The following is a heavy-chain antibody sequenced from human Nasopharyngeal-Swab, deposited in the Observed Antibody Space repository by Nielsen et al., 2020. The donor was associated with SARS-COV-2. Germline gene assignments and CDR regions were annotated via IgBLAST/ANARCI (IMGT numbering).Heavy chain of an antibody. V-gene: IGHV3-30*04. J-gene: IGHJ6*03. Sequence: GESLKISCAASGFTFSSYAMHWVRQAPGKGLEWVAVISYDGSNKYYADSVKGRFTISRDNAKNSLYLQMNSLRAEDTALYYCARTDRGGSYFSQYYYYMDVWGTGTTVTVSS. D-gene: IGHD1-26*01. CDR1: GFTFSSYA. CDR2: ISYDGSNK. CDR3: ARTDRGGSYFSQYYYYMDV.